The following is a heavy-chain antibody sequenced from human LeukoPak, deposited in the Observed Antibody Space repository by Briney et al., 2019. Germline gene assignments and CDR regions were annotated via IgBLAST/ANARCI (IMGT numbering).Heavy chain of an antibody. Sequence: ASVKVPCKASGYTFTSYAMHWVRQAPGQRLEWMGWINAGNGNTKYSQKFQGRVTITRDTSASTAYMELSSLRSEDTAVYYCARGALRALYCSSTSCPDWFDPWGQGTLVTVSS. J-gene: IGHJ5*02. CDR1: GYTFTSYA. CDR2: INAGNGNT. CDR3: ARGALRALYCSSTSCPDWFDP. D-gene: IGHD2-2*01. V-gene: IGHV1-3*01.